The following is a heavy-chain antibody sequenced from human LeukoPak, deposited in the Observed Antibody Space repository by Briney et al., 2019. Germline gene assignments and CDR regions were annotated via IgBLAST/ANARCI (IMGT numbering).Heavy chain of an antibody. J-gene: IGHJ5*02. CDR1: GYTLTELS. Sequence: GASVKVSCKVSGYTLTELSMHWVRQAPGKGLEWMGGFDPEDGETIYAQKFQGRVTMTEDTSTDTAYMGLSSLRSEDTAVYYCATDASTYYDFWSGYSPFFDPWGQGTLVTVSS. D-gene: IGHD3-3*01. V-gene: IGHV1-24*01. CDR2: FDPEDGET. CDR3: ATDASTYYDFWSGYSPFFDP.